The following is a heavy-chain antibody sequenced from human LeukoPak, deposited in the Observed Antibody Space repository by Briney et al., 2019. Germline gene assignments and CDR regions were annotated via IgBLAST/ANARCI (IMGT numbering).Heavy chain of an antibody. CDR3: AKTYCSGGSCYIDGYFDY. V-gene: IGHV3-23*01. CDR2: ISGSGGST. CDR1: GFTFSSYA. J-gene: IGHJ4*02. D-gene: IGHD2-15*01. Sequence: PGGSLRPPCAASGFTFSSYAMGWVGQAPGKGLEWVSAISGSGGSTYYADSVKGRFTISRDNSKNTLYLQMNSLRAEDTAVYYCAKTYCSGGSCYIDGYFDYWGQGTLVTVSS.